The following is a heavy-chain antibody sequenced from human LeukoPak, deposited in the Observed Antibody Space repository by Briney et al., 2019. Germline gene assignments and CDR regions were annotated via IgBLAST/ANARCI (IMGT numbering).Heavy chain of an antibody. CDR3: TLIQGWGSGSYYRDF. V-gene: IGHV3-15*01. CDR1: GFSISNDW. D-gene: IGHD3-10*01. CDR2: VKSRSAGETT. Sequence: GGPLRLSCAASGFSISNDWMSWLRQAPGKGLEGVARVKSRSAGETTDYAAPVKGRFTISRDDSKNTLYLQMNSLKTEDTAVYYCTLIQGWGSGSYYRDFWGQGTLVTVSS. J-gene: IGHJ4*02.